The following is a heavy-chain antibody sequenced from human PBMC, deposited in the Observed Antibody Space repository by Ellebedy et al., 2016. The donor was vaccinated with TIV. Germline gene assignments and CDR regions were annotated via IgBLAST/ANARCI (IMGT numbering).Heavy chain of an antibody. V-gene: IGHV1-69*13. D-gene: IGHD3-16*01. CDR2: IIPIFGTA. J-gene: IGHJ1*01. Sequence: AASVKVSCKASGDTFNTYAISWVRQAPGQGLEWMGGIIPIFGTANYAQKFQGRFTIIADESTSTVYMELSSLTSEDTAMYYCARELGDWGQGTLVTVPS. CDR1: GDTFNTYA. CDR3: ARELGD.